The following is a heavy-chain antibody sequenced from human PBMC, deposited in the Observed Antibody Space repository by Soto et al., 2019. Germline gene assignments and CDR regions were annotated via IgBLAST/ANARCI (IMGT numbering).Heavy chain of an antibody. Sequence: PSETLSLTCAVYGESFSGHIWTRIRQTPGKGLQWIGQINHSGSASYNPSLKSRVTISVHTSNSQFSLELSSVTAADTAVYYCARGLITGSHYSGGWYYFDSWGQGTQVTVSS. CDR2: INHSGSA. D-gene: IGHD6-19*01. V-gene: IGHV4-34*01. CDR1: GESFSGHI. J-gene: IGHJ4*02. CDR3: ARGLITGSHYSGGWYYFDS.